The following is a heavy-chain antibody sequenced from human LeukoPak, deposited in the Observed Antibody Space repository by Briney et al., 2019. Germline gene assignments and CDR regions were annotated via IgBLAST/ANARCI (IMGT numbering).Heavy chain of an antibody. D-gene: IGHD4-11*01. CDR2: ISAYNGNT. J-gene: IGHJ5*02. CDR3: ARSPRSKNNWFDP. CDR1: GYTLTSYG. V-gene: IGHV1-18*01. Sequence: GASVKVSCKASGYTLTSYGISWVRQAPGQGLEWMGWISAYNGNTNYAQKLQGRVTMTPDTSTSTAYMELRSLRSDDTAVYYCARSPRSKNNWFDPWGQGTLVTVSS.